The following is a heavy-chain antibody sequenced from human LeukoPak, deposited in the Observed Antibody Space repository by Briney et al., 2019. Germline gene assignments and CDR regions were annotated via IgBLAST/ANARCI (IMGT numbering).Heavy chain of an antibody. Sequence: PSETLSLTCTVSGGSISSSSYYWGWIRQPPGKGLEWIGSIYHSGSTYYNPSLKSRVTISVDTSKNQFSLKLSSVTAADTAVYYCARLAPRDSRSNPGYWGQGTLVTVSS. CDR1: GGSISSSSYY. V-gene: IGHV4-39*07. D-gene: IGHD3-22*01. CDR3: ARLAPRDSRSNPGY. J-gene: IGHJ4*02. CDR2: IYHSGST.